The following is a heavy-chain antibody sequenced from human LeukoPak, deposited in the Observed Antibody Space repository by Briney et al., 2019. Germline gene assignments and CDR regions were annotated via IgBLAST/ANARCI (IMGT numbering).Heavy chain of an antibody. Sequence: SETLSLTCAVYGGSFSGYYWSWIRQPPGKGLEWIGEINHSGSTNYNPSLKSRVTISVDTSKNQFSLKLSSVTAADTAVYYCARGGDSLVVVASNWFDPWGQGTLVTVSS. V-gene: IGHV4-34*01. CDR1: GGSFSGYY. CDR3: ARGGDSLVVVASNWFDP. J-gene: IGHJ5*02. CDR2: INHSGST. D-gene: IGHD2-15*01.